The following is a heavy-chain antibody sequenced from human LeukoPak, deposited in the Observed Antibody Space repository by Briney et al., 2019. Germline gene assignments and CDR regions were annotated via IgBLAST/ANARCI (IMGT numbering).Heavy chain of an antibody. CDR3: ARDRAVADYYFDY. Sequence: GGSLRLSCAASGFTFSPYAMHWVRQAPGKGLEWVAVISYDGTNKYYADSVKGRFTISRDNSKNTLYLQKDSLRAEDTALYYCARDRAVADYYFDYWGQGTLVTVSS. J-gene: IGHJ4*02. V-gene: IGHV3-30-3*01. CDR2: ISYDGTNK. CDR1: GFTFSPYA. D-gene: IGHD6-19*01.